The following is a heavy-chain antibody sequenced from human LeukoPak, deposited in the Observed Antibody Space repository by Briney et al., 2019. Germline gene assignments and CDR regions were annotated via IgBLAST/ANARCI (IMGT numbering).Heavy chain of an antibody. J-gene: IGHJ4*02. V-gene: IGHV3-30*18. CDR2: VSSDGGTT. Sequence: GTLLILSCADTGVTVRSDGIDWGRQAQGKGLEWVAVVSSDGGTTYYADSVKGRFTISRDNSKNTLYLQMNSLRGEDTAIYYCTKESATGSRYSFDYWGQGTLVTVSS. D-gene: IGHD2-15*01. CDR3: TKESATGSRYSFDY. CDR1: GVTVRSDG.